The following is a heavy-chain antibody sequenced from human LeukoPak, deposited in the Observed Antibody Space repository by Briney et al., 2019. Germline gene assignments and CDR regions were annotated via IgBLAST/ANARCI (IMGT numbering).Heavy chain of an antibody. V-gene: IGHV6-1*01. Sequence: SQTLSLTCGISGDTVSSNSAAWNWIRQSPSRGLEWLGRTYYRSKWYNDYAISVKSRITINPDTSKNQFSLQLNSATPDDTAVYYCARKYSSSWYDALDIWGQGTMVTVSS. J-gene: IGHJ3*02. CDR1: GDTVSSNSAA. CDR3: ARKYSSSWYDALDI. D-gene: IGHD6-13*01. CDR2: TYYRSKWYN.